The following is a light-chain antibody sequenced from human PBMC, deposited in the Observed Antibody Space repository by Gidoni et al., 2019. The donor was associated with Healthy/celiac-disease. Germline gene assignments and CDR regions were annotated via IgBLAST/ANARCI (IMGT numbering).Light chain of an antibody. Sequence: QSALTQPASVSGSPGPSITISCTGTSSDVGGYNHVSWYQQHPGKAPKLMIYEVSHRPSGVSNRFSGSKSGNTASLTISGLQAEDEADYYCSSYTSSSTLVVFGGGTKLTVL. V-gene: IGLV2-14*01. CDR3: SSYTSSSTLVV. CDR1: SSDVGGYNH. CDR2: EVS. J-gene: IGLJ2*01.